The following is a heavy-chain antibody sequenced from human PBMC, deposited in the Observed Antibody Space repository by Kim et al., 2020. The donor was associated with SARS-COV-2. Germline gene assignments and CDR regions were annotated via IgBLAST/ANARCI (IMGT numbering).Heavy chain of an antibody. Sequence: VKGRFTNSRGNSKNTLYLQMNSLRAEDTAMYYCAKDRSALYVWGSHSGMDVWGQGTTVTVSS. CDR3: AKDRSALYVWGSHSGMDV. J-gene: IGHJ6*02. V-gene: IGHV3-33*03. D-gene: IGHD3-16*01.